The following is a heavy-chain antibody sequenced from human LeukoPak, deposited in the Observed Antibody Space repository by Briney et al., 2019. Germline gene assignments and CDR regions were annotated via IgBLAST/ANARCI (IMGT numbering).Heavy chain of an antibody. CDR1: GLTFNNYA. V-gene: IGHV3-30-3*01. CDR2: ISYDGSNK. D-gene: IGHD6-13*01. Sequence: GGSLRLSCAASGLTFNNYAMSWVRQAPGKGLEWVAVISYDGSNKYYADSVKGRFTISRDNSKNTLYLQMNSLRAEDTAVYYCAREWDGSSWAYFDYWGQGTLVTVSS. J-gene: IGHJ4*02. CDR3: AREWDGSSWAYFDY.